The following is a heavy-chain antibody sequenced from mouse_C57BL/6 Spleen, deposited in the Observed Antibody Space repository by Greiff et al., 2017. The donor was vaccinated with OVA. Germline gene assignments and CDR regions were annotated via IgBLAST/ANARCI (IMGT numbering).Heavy chain of an antibody. Sequence: EVKLQQSGPELVRPGSSVKMSCKTSGYAFTSYGINWVKQRPGQGLEWIGCIYIGDGYTEYNEKFKGKATLTSEPSSSTAYMQLSILTSEDSAIYFCSRGDSAGYDYFDYWGQGTTLTVSS. CDR3: SRGDSAGYDYFDY. CDR2: IYIGDGYT. D-gene: IGHD3-2*02. V-gene: IGHV1-58*01. J-gene: IGHJ2*01. CDR1: GYAFTSYG.